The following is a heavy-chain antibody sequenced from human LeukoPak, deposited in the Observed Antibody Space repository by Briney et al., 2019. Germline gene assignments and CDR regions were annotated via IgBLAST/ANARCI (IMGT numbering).Heavy chain of an antibody. CDR1: GFKFDDYE. V-gene: IGHV3-20*01. CDR2: ISKSGRAT. J-gene: IGHJ6*03. CDR3: ARVPGSHYYYYMDV. Sequence: GGSLRLSCAASGFKFDDYEMSWVRQVPGKGLEYVSGISKSGRATGYGDSVKGRFTISGDNAKNSLFLQMTSLRAEDTALYHCARVPGSHYYYYMDVWGKGAAVTVSS.